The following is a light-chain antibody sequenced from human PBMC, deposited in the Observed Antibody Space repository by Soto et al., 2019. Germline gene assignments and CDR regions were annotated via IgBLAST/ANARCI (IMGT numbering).Light chain of an antibody. CDR2: DAS. J-gene: IGKJ1*01. V-gene: IGKV1-5*01. Sequence: DIQMTQSPSTLSASVGDRVTITCRASQSISSWLAWDQQKPGKAPKLLIYDASSLESGVPSRFSGSGSGTEFTLTISSRQPDDFATYYCQQYKSYPWTFGQGTKVEIK. CDR1: QSISSW. CDR3: QQYKSYPWT.